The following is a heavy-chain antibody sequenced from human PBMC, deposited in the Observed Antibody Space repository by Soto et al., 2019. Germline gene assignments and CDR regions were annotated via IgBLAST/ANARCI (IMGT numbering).Heavy chain of an antibody. Sequence: GGSLTLSCAASGFTISSYAMSWVRQAPGKGLEWVSAISGSGGSTYYADSVKGRFTISRDNSKNTLYLQMNSLRAEDTAVYYCAKDLKTVTPYYGMDVWGQGTTVTVSS. J-gene: IGHJ6*02. CDR2: ISGSGGST. CDR3: AKDLKTVTPYYGMDV. V-gene: IGHV3-23*01. CDR1: GFTISSYA. D-gene: IGHD4-4*01.